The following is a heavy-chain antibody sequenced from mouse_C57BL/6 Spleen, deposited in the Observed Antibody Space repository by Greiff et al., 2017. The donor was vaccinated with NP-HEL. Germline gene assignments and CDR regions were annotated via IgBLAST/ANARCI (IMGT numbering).Heavy chain of an antibody. CDR1: GYAFSSSW. V-gene: IGHV1-82*01. CDR3: ARGLRRDAMDY. D-gene: IGHD2-2*01. CDR2: IYPGDGDT. Sequence: QVQLQQSGPELVKPGASVKISCKASGYAFSSSWMNWVKQRPGKGLEWIGRIYPGDGDTNYNGKFKGKATLTADKSSSTAYMQLSSLTSEDSAVYCCARGLRRDAMDYWGQGTSVTVSS. J-gene: IGHJ4*01.